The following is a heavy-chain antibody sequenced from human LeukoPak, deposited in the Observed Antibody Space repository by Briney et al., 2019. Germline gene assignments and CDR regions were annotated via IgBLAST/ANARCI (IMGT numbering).Heavy chain of an antibody. CDR3: ARHTSGSSHFDF. V-gene: IGHV4-39*01. D-gene: IGHD6-6*01. Sequence: PSETLSLTCTVSGGSISSSSYYWGWIRQPPGKGLEWIGSIYYSGSTYYNPSLKSRVTISLDSSNNQFSLRLSSVTAADTAVYYCARHTSGSSHFDFWGQGILVTVSS. CDR1: GGSISSSSYY. J-gene: IGHJ4*02. CDR2: IYYSGST.